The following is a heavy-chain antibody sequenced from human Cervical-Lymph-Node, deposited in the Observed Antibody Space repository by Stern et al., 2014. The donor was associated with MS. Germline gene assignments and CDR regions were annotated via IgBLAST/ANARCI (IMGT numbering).Heavy chain of an antibody. J-gene: IGHJ5*01. CDR3: AKPRLNGYYDS. CDR2: IYPDDSET. Sequence: VQLVQSGAEVKKPGESLKISCTGSGYKFTSYWIGWVRQMPGKGLEWVGIIYPDDSETIYSPSFQGKVSISADKSINTAYLQWSSREASDSAIYYCAKPRLNGYYDSWGQGTLVTVSS. D-gene: IGHD5-24*01. V-gene: IGHV5-51*03. CDR1: GYKFTSYW.